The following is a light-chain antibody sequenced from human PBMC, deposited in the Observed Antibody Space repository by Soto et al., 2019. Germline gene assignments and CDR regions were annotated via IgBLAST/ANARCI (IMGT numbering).Light chain of an antibody. CDR3: QQYGSSPT. V-gene: IGKV3-20*01. CDR1: QSVSSNF. Sequence: EIVLTQSPGTLSSSPGERATLSCRASQSVSSNFLAWYQQKPGQTPRLLIYGASSRATGIPDRFSGSGSGTDFSLTISRLEPEDFAVYYCQQYGSSPTFGQGTKVDIK. CDR2: GAS. J-gene: IGKJ1*01.